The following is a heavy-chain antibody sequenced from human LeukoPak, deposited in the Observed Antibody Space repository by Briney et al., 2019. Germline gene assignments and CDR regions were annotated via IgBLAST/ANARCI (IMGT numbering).Heavy chain of an antibody. Sequence: GRSLRLSCAASGFTFDDCAMHWVRQAPGKGLEWVSGISWNSGSIGYADSVKGRFTISRDNAKNSLYLQMNSLRAEDTALYYCAKGGVVVAAKDYYGMDVWGQGTTVTVSS. CDR2: ISWNSGSI. V-gene: IGHV3-9*01. J-gene: IGHJ6*02. CDR3: AKGGVVVAAKDYYGMDV. CDR1: GFTFDDCA. D-gene: IGHD2-15*01.